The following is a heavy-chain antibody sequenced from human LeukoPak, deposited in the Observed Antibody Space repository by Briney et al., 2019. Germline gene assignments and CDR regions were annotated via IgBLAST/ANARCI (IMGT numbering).Heavy chain of an antibody. CDR2: ISSSSTTI. D-gene: IGHD3-10*01. Sequence: GGSLRLSCAASGFTFSTYSMNWVRQAPGKGLEWVSYISSSSTTIYYADSVKGRFTISRDNAKNSLYLQMNSLRAEDTAVYYCTRDRAFTMMRGVITNWFDPWGQGTQVTVSS. CDR3: TRDRAFTMMRGVITNWFDP. J-gene: IGHJ5*02. V-gene: IGHV3-48*01. CDR1: GFTFSTYS.